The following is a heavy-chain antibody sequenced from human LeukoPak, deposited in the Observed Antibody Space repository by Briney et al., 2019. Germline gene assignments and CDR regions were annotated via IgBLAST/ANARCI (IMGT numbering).Heavy chain of an antibody. CDR3: ARDAGRYRIAVAARSASDI. Sequence: ASVKVSCKASGYTFTSYAMNWVRQAPGQGLEWMGWISAYNGNTNYAQKLQGRVTMTTDTFTSTVYMALRSLRSDDTAVYYCARDAGRYRIAVAARSASDIWGQGTMVTVSS. CDR2: ISAYNGNT. V-gene: IGHV1-18*01. D-gene: IGHD6-19*01. CDR1: GYTFTSYA. J-gene: IGHJ3*02.